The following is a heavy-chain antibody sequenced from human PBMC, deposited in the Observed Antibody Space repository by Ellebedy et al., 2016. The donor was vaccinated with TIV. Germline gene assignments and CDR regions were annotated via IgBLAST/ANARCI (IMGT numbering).Heavy chain of an antibody. CDR3: ARSLLIFTFDKCYFDL. CDR1: GGSISGSSYY. CDR2: IFDTGST. D-gene: IGHD3/OR15-3a*01. Sequence: SETLSLTCTVSGGSISGSSYYWGWIRQPPGKGLEWIGTIFDTGSTYYNPSLKSRVTISVDTSKNQFSLKLSSVTAADTAVYYCARSLLIFTFDKCYFDLWGRGTLVTVSS. J-gene: IGHJ2*01. V-gene: IGHV4-39*01.